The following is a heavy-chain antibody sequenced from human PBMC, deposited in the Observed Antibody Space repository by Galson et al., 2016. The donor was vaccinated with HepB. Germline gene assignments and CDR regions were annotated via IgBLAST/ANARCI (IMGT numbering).Heavy chain of an antibody. J-gene: IGHJ4*02. V-gene: IGHV3-74*03. D-gene: IGHD6-19*01. Sequence: SLRLSCAASGVIFRGFWIHWVRQVPGRAPVWVARVSQDGITTAYADSVKGRFSISRDDAKKTIYLEMNSLRAEDTAMYHCARSSSWGPFDYWGQGTLVAVSS. CDR2: VSQDGITT. CDR1: GVIFRGFW. CDR3: ARSSSWGPFDY.